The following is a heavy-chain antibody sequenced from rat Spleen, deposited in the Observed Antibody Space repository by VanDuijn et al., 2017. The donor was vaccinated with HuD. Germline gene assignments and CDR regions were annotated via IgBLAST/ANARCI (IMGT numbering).Heavy chain of an antibody. CDR3: TTRVSGGYYHALDY. J-gene: IGHJ2*01. V-gene: IGHV5S13*01. Sequence: EVQLVESGGGLVQPGRSLKLSCAASGFTFSNYGMAWVRQAPTKGLEWVASITTGGGNTYYRDSVKGRFTISRDNAKSSLYLQMDSLRSEDTATYYCTTRVSGGYYHALDYWGQGVMVTVSS. CDR1: GFTFSNYG. D-gene: IGHD1-12*03. CDR2: ITTGGGNT.